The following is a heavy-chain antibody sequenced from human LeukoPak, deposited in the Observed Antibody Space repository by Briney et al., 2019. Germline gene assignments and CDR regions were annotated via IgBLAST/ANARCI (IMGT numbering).Heavy chain of an antibody. J-gene: IGHJ5*02. CDR3: ARGAESGRNWFDP. D-gene: IGHD6-25*01. CDR1: GGSISVYS. CDR2: IYYSGST. Sequence: PSGTLSLTCTVSGGSISVYSWSWSRQPPGKGLEWIGYIYYSGSTNCNPSLKSRVTISVDTSKNQVSLKLSSVTAADTAIYYCARGAESGRNWFDPWGQGTLVTVSS. V-gene: IGHV4-59*01.